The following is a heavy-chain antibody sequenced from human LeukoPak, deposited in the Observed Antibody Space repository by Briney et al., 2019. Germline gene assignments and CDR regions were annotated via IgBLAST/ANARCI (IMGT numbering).Heavy chain of an antibody. V-gene: IGHV4-4*07. CDR1: GASISSYY. CDR3: ARGRKGGSAL. D-gene: IGHD3-10*01. J-gene: IGHJ4*02. CDR2: IDASGST. Sequence: PSETLSLTCTVSGASISSYYWIWIRQPAGRGLEWIGRIDASGSTNYNPSLKSRVTISVDRANNQFSLKLSSVTAADTAFYYCARGRKGGSALWGQGTLVTVSS.